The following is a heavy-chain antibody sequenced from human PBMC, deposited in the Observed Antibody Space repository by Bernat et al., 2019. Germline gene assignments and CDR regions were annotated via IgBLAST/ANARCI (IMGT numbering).Heavy chain of an antibody. Sequence: EVQLLESGGGLVQPGGSLRLSCAASGFTFSSYAMSWVRQAPGKGLEWVSVISGSGGSTYCADSVKGRFTISRDNSKNTLYLQMNSLRAEDTAVYYCAKDRGYSYGYDWFDPWGQGTLVTVSS. J-gene: IGHJ5*02. V-gene: IGHV3-23*01. CDR2: ISGSGGST. CDR1: GFTFSSYA. CDR3: AKDRGYSYGYDWFDP. D-gene: IGHD5-18*01.